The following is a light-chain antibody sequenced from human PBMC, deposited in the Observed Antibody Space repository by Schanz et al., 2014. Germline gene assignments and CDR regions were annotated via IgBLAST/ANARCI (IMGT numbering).Light chain of an antibody. CDR3: GSYAGNINWV. V-gene: IGLV2-8*01. CDR1: GSADGAFTY. CDR2: DVS. J-gene: IGLJ3*02. Sequence: QSALTQPASVSGSPGQSITISCTATGSADGAFTYVSWYQQHPGKAPKLMIYDVSNRPSGVPDRFSGSKSDNTASLTVSGLQVEDEADYYCGSYAGNINWVFGGGTKLTVL.